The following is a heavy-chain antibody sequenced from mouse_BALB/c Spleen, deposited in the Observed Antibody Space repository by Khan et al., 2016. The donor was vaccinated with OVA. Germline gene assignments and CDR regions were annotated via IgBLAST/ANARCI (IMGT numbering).Heavy chain of an antibody. Sequence: VELVESGGDLVKPGGSLKLSCAASGFTFSSYSMSWVRQTPDKRLEWVATISSGGDYTYYPDNVKGRFTISRDNAKNTLYLQMSSLKSEDTAMYYCASHLTGSFAYWGQGTLVTVSA. V-gene: IGHV5-6*01. J-gene: IGHJ3*01. D-gene: IGHD4-1*01. CDR3: ASHLTGSFAY. CDR1: GFTFSSYS. CDR2: ISSGGDYT.